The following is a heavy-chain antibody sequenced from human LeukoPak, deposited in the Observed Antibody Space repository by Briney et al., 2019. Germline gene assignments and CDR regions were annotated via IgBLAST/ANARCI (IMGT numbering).Heavy chain of an antibody. CDR3: ARDLSYGGNSGASDY. J-gene: IGHJ4*02. CDR1: AGTFSIYA. CDR2: IIPILGIA. D-gene: IGHD4-23*01. V-gene: IGHV1-69*04. Sequence: SVTVSFTCSAGTFSIYAISWVRQAPGQGLEWMGRIIPILGIANYAQKFQGRVTITADKSTSTAYMELSSLRSEDTAVYYCARDLSYGGNSGASDYWGQGTLVTVSS.